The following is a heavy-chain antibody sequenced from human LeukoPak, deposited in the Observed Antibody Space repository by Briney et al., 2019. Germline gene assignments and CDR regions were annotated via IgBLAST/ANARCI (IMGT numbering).Heavy chain of an antibody. V-gene: IGHV3-20*04. CDR2: INWNGGST. J-gene: IGHJ4*02. Sequence: GGSLRLSCKDSGFSFDDYGMSWVRQVPGKGLAWVSSINWNGGSTRYADSVKGRFTISRDNARNSLYLQMNSLRAEDTALYYCARGGYYDSSAYINAPDYWGQGTLVTVST. CDR3: ARGGYYDSSAYINAPDY. CDR1: GFSFDDYG. D-gene: IGHD3-22*01.